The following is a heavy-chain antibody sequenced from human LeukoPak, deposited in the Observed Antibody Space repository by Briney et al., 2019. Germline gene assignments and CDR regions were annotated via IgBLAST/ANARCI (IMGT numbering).Heavy chain of an antibody. J-gene: IGHJ5*02. CDR2: IYTSGRT. CDR1: GGAISSDY. CDR3: ARGPLVRGPNWFDP. V-gene: IGHV4-4*07. D-gene: IGHD3-10*01. Sequence: PSETLSLTCTVSGGAISSDYWGGIRQRAGEGLEWVWRIYTSGRTDSNPSLKSRVTMSVDTSKNQFSLKVSSVTAADTAVYYCARGPLVRGPNWFDPWGQGTLVTVSS.